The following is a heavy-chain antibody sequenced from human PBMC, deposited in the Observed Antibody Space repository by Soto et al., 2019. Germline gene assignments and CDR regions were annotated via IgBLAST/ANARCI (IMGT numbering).Heavy chain of an antibody. J-gene: IGHJ5*02. CDR1: GGSFSGYY. CDR3: ARHLGFGVVLNWLDP. D-gene: IGHD3-3*01. V-gene: IGHV4-34*01. CDR2: INHSGST. Sequence: SETLSLTCAVYGGSFSGYYWSWIRQPPGKGLEWIGEINHSGSTNYNPSLKSRVTISVDTSKNQFSLKLSSVTAADTAVYYCARHLGFGVVLNWLDPWGQGTLVTVSS.